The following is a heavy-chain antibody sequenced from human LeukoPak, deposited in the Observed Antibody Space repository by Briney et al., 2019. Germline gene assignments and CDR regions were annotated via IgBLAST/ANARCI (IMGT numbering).Heavy chain of an antibody. CDR1: GFTFSSYG. Sequence: PGGSLRPSCAASGFTFSSYGMHWVRQAPGKGLEWVAFIRYDGSNKYYGDSVKGRFTISRDNSKNTLYLQMNSLRAEDTAVYYCAKDIATPPPFAFDIWGQGTMVTVSS. J-gene: IGHJ3*02. V-gene: IGHV3-30*02. CDR2: IRYDGSNK. D-gene: IGHD3-16*02. CDR3: AKDIATPPPFAFDI.